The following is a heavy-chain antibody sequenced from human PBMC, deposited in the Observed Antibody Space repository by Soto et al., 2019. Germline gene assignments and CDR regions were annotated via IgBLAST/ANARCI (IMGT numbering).Heavy chain of an antibody. CDR2: ISGSGGST. CDR1: GFPFYSYA. J-gene: IGHJ4*02. CDR3: AKDRAIRPGSDFDY. Sequence: WGSLRLSCAASGFPFYSYAMTWVRQAPGKGLEWVSAISGSGGSTYYADSVKGRFTISRDNSKNTLYLRMNSLRAEDTAVFYCAKDRAIRPGSDFDYWGQGTQVTVSS. V-gene: IGHV3-23*01. D-gene: IGHD3-9*01.